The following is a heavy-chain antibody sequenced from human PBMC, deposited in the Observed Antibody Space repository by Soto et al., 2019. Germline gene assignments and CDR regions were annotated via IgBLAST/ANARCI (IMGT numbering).Heavy chain of an antibody. CDR3: ARSGGGSGWL. Sequence: HVQLQESGPGLVKPSEILSLTCTVSGDSVSSGSKCWSWIRQPPGKALEWIAYICSSVSTNYNPSLKSRVTISRDTSKNQLSLRMTAVTAEDTAVYYCARSGGGSGWLGGQGTLVTVSS. CDR2: ICSSVST. V-gene: IGHV4-61*01. D-gene: IGHD6-19*01. CDR1: GDSVSSGSKC. J-gene: IGHJ4*02.